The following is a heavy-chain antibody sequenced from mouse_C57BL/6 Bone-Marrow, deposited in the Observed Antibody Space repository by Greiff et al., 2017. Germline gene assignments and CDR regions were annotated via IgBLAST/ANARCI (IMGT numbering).Heavy chain of an antibody. CDR2: IFPGSGST. J-gene: IGHJ3*01. Sequence: QVQLQQSGPELVKPGASVKISCKASGYTFTDYYISWVKQRPGQGLEWIGWIFPGSGSTYYNEKFKGKDILTVDKSSSTAYMLLSSLTSEDSAVYFGARWGDYYGPWFAYWGQGTLVTVSA. V-gene: IGHV1-75*01. CDR1: GYTFTDYY. D-gene: IGHD1-1*01. CDR3: ARWGDYYGPWFAY.